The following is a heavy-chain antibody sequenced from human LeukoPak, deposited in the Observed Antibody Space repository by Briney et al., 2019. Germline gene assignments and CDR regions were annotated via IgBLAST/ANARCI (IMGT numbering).Heavy chain of an antibody. CDR2: IYHSGST. Sequence: SETLSLTCAVSGGSISSGGYSWSWIRQPPGKGLEWIGYIYHSGSTYYNPSLKSRVTISVDRSKNQLSLKLSSVTAADTAVHYCARGQAGYCSSTSCYRSRWFDPWGQGTLVTVSS. CDR3: ARGQAGYCSSTSCYRSRWFDP. D-gene: IGHD2-2*01. V-gene: IGHV4-30-2*01. CDR1: GGSISSGGYS. J-gene: IGHJ5*02.